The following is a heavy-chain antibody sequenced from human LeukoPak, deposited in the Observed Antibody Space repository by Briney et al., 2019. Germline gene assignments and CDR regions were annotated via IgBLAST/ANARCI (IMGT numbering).Heavy chain of an antibody. V-gene: IGHV4-34*01. CDR1: GGSFSGYY. CDR2: INHSGST. Sequence: SETLSLTCAVYGGSFSGYYWSWIRQPPGKGLEWIGEINHSGSTNYNPSLKSRVTISVDTSKNQFSLKLSSVTAADTAVYYCAREDVVVTAIRLWGQGTLVTVSS. J-gene: IGHJ4*02. D-gene: IGHD2-21*02. CDR3: AREDVVVTAIRL.